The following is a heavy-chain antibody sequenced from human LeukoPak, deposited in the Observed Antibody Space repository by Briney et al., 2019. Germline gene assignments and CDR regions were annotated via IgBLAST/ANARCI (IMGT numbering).Heavy chain of an antibody. CDR3: ASSYDSSGYPYYFDY. Sequence: LETLSLTCAVYGGSFSGYYWSWIRQPPGKGLECIGEINHSGSTNYNPSLKSRVTISVDTSKNQFSLKLSSVTAADTAVYYCASSYDSSGYPYYFDYWGQGTLVTVSS. CDR2: INHSGST. V-gene: IGHV4-34*01. J-gene: IGHJ4*02. D-gene: IGHD3-22*01. CDR1: GGSFSGYY.